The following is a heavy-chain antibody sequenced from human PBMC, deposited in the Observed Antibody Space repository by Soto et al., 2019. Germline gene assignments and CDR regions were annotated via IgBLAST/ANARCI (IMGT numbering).Heavy chain of an antibody. D-gene: IGHD3-3*01. CDR2: INPNSGGT. Sequence: ASVKVSCKASGYTFTGYYMHWVRQAPGQGLEWMGWINPNSGGTNYAQKFQGRVTMTRDTSISTAYMGLSRLRSDDTAVYYCAGTYYDSWSGKYQTYGMGVWGQGTTSTVSS. CDR1: GYTFTGYY. CDR3: AGTYYDSWSGKYQTYGMGV. V-gene: IGHV1-2*02. J-gene: IGHJ6*02.